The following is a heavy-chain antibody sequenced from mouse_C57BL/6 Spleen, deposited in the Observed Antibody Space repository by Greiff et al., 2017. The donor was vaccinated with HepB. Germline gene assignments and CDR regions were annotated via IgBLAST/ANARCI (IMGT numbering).Heavy chain of an antibody. CDR2: ISNGGGST. Sequence: EVQGVESGGGLVQPGGSLKLSCAASGFTFSDYYMYWVRQTPEKRLEWVAYISNGGGSTYYPDTVKGRFTISRDNAKNTLYLQMSRLKSEDTAMYYCARQVNYGYFDVWGTGTTVTVSS. CDR1: GFTFSDYY. CDR3: ARQVNYGYFDV. J-gene: IGHJ1*03. D-gene: IGHD2-2*01. V-gene: IGHV5-12*01.